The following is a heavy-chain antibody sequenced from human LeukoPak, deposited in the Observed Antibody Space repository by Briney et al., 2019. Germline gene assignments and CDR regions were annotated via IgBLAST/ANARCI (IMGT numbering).Heavy chain of an antibody. CDR2: ISSSSSNI. Sequence: GGSLRLSCAASGFTFSSYSMNWVRQAPGKGLEWVSSISSSSSNIYYADSVKGRFTISRDNAKNSLYLQMNSLRAEDTAVYYCARAAMVRGNAFDIWGQGTMVTVSS. CDR3: ARAAMVRGNAFDI. J-gene: IGHJ3*02. V-gene: IGHV3-21*04. D-gene: IGHD3-10*01. CDR1: GFTFSSYS.